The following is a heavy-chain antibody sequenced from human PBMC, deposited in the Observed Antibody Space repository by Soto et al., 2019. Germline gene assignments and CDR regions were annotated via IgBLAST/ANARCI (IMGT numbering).Heavy chain of an antibody. Sequence: GGSLRLSCAASGFTFSSHAMSWVRQAPGKGLEWVSTITGSGGTIYYADSVKGRFTISRDNSKSTLFLQTNSLRAEDTAVYYCARDGGYYPGDYGSYGMDVWGQGTTVTVSS. J-gene: IGHJ6*02. CDR2: ITGSGGTI. CDR3: ARDGGYYPGDYGSYGMDV. D-gene: IGHD4-17*01. V-gene: IGHV3-23*01. CDR1: GFTFSSHA.